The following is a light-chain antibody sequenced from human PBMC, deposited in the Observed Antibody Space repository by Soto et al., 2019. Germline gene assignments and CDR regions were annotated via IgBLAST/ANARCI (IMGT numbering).Light chain of an antibody. CDR1: QGISTY. CDR3: QQSYSTPIT. CDR2: AAS. V-gene: IGKV1-39*01. J-gene: IGKJ5*01. Sequence: DIQITQSPSSLSASVADRFTITCRASQGISTYLNWYQQKPGKAPKLLIYAASSLQSGVPSRFSGSESETDFTLTISSLQPEDFANYSCQQSYSTPITFGQGTRLEIK.